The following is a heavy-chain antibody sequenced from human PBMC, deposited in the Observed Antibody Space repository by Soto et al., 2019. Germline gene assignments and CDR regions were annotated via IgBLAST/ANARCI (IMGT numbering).Heavy chain of an antibody. Sequence: GGSLRLSCAASGFTFSSYAMHWVRQAPGKGLEWVAVISYDGSNKYYADSVKGRFTISRDNSKNTLYLQMNSLRAEDTAVYYCARSALAARYAFEIWGQGTMVTVSS. V-gene: IGHV3-30-3*01. CDR3: ARSALAARYAFEI. D-gene: IGHD6-13*01. CDR1: GFTFSSYA. J-gene: IGHJ3*02. CDR2: ISYDGSNK.